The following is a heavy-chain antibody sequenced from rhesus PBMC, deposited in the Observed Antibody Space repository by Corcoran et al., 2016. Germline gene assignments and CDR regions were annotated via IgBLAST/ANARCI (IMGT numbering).Heavy chain of an antibody. Sequence: QEQLVQSGAEVKKPGASVKVSCKASGYIFTSYVISWLRQAPGQGFEWMGGIQPGYGSTSYGQKFQGRVTITADMSTSTVYMELSSLRSEDMAVYYCAADRNTYIDYWGQGVLVTVSS. J-gene: IGHJ4*01. CDR2: IQPGYGST. V-gene: IGHV1-70*01. CDR1: GYIFTSYV. CDR3: AADRNTYIDY. D-gene: IGHD4-23*01.